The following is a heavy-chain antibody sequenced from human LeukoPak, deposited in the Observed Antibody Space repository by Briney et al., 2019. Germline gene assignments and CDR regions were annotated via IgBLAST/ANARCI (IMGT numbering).Heavy chain of an antibody. Sequence: SETLSLNCTVSGGSISSYYWSWSRQPPGKGLEWIGYIYYSGSTNYNPSLRSRVTISVDTSKNQFSLKLSSVTAADTAVYYCARETSGAVAAFDIWGQGTMVTVSS. CDR3: ARETSGAVAAFDI. V-gene: IGHV4-59*01. CDR1: GGSISSYY. D-gene: IGHD6-19*01. CDR2: IYYSGST. J-gene: IGHJ3*02.